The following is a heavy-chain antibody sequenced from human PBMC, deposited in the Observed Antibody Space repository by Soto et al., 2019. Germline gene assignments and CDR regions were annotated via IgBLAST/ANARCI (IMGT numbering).Heavy chain of an antibody. CDR2: IYYSETT. D-gene: IGHD3-16*01. CDR3: ASHSGGGGYSDY. CDR1: GDSVSSPRYF. Sequence: QVQLQESGPGLVKPSETLSLTCTVSGDSVSSPRYFWSWIRQPPGKGLEWIGYIYYSETTNYNPSRKSPNPMSVDTSKNQFSLKLSSVTAADTAVYYCASHSGGGGYSDYWGQGTLVTVSS. J-gene: IGHJ4*02. V-gene: IGHV4-61*01.